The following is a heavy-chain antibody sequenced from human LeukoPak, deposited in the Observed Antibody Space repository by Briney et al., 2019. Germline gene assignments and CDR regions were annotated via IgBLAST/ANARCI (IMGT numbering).Heavy chain of an antibody. CDR1: GGSFSVYY. CDR2: INHSGST. Sequence: SETLSLTCAVSGGSFSVYYWSSIRQPPGKGLEWIGEINHSGSTNYNPSLTSRVTISVDTSKNQFSLKLSSVTAADTAVYYCALTAVAGDKIFDYWGQGTLVTVSS. V-gene: IGHV4-34*01. D-gene: IGHD6-19*01. CDR3: ALTAVAGDKIFDY. J-gene: IGHJ4*02.